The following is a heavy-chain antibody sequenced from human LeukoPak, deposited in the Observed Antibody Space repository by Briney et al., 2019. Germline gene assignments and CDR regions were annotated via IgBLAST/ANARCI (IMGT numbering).Heavy chain of an antibody. CDR2: IYTSGST. D-gene: IGHD6-19*01. V-gene: IGHV4-61*02. CDR3: ARGPRSIAVAGTFSNWFDP. CDR1: GGSISGGSYY. Sequence: SETLSLTCTVSGGSISGGSYYWSWIRQPAGKGLEWIGRIYTSGSTNYNPSLKSRVTISVDTSKNQFSLKLSSVTAADTAVYYCARGPRSIAVAGTFSNWFDPWGQGTLVTVSS. J-gene: IGHJ5*02.